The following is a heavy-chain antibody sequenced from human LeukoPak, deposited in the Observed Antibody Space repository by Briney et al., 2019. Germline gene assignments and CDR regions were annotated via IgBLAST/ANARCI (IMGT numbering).Heavy chain of an antibody. J-gene: IGHJ5*02. CDR2: ISSSSSYI. CDR3: ASLPAATAGGSDWFDP. CDR1: GFTFSSYN. Sequence: GGSLRLSCAASGFTFSSYNMNWVRQAPGKGLEWVSSISSSSSYIYYADSVKGRFTISRDNAKNSLYLQMNSLRAEDTAVYYCASLPAATAGGSDWFDPWDQGTLVTVSS. V-gene: IGHV3-21*01. D-gene: IGHD2-2*01.